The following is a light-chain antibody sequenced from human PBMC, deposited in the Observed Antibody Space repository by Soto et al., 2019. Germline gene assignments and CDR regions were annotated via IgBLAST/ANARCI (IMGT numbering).Light chain of an antibody. CDR1: QSVSSSY. CDR2: GAS. Sequence: EIVLTQSPGTLSLSPGERATLACRASQSVSSSYLAWYQQKPGQAPRLLSYGASSRATGIPDRLSGSGSGTDFTLTISRLEHEAFAVYYCQQYGSSPVTFGQGTKVEIK. CDR3: QQYGSSPVT. V-gene: IGKV3-20*01. J-gene: IGKJ1*01.